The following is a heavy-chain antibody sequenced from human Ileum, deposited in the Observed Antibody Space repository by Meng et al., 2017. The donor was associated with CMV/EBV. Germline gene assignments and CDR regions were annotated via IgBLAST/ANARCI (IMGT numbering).Heavy chain of an antibody. D-gene: IGHD3-16*01. CDR1: GFTFSNYW. CDR3: ARDLGGGSGY. V-gene: IGHV3-74*01. J-gene: IGHJ4*02. Sequence: LSFAASGFTFSNYWMHWVRQAPGKGLVWVSRIDTGGRTTNYADFANGRFTISRDNAKNTLYLQMNSLSAEDTAVYYCARDLGGGSGYWGQGTLVTVSS. CDR2: IDTGGRTT.